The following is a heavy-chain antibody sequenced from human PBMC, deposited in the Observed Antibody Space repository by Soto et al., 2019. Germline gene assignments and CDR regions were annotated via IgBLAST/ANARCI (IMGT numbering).Heavy chain of an antibody. CDR3: ARDMREGLSGWHGVDY. V-gene: IGHV1-46*01. Sequence: QVQLVQSGAEVKKPGASVKVSCKPFGYTFTSYYIHWVRQAPGEGLEWMEIVNPSSGVTGYTQKFQGRVTMTTDTSTSTVYMELSSLRSEDTAVYYCARDMREGLSGWHGVDYWGQGTLVTVSS. J-gene: IGHJ4*02. CDR2: VNPSSGVT. D-gene: IGHD6-19*01. CDR1: GYTFTSYY.